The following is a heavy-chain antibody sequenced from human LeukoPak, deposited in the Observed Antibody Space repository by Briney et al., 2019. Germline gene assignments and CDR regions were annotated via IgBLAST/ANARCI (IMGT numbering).Heavy chain of an antibody. D-gene: IGHD6-19*01. CDR3: AREQWPTYYYYGMDV. CDR2: INPNSGGT. Sequence: ASVKVSCKASGYTFTGYYMHWVRQAPGQGLEWMGWINPNSGGTNYAQKFQGWVTMTRDTSISTAYMELSRLRSDDTAVYYCAREQWPTYYYYGMDVWGQGTTVTVSS. J-gene: IGHJ6*02. CDR1: GYTFTGYY. V-gene: IGHV1-2*04.